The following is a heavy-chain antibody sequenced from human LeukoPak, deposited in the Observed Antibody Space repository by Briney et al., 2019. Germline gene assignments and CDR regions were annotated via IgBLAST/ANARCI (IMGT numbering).Heavy chain of an antibody. CDR2: IYTGTTT. CDR3: AKVHSGWYFDY. CDR1: RFTVSSNY. Sequence: PGGSLRLSCAASRFTVSSNYMSWVRQAPGKGLEWVSIIYTGTTTYYADSVKGRFTISRDNSKNTLYLQMSSLRAEDTAVYYCAKVHSGWYFDYWGQGTLVTVSS. D-gene: IGHD5-12*01. V-gene: IGHV3-66*01. J-gene: IGHJ4*02.